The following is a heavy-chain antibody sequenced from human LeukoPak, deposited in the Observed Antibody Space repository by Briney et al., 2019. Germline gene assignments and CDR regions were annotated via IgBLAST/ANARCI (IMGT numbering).Heavy chain of an antibody. D-gene: IGHD2-21*02. J-gene: IGHJ4*02. CDR2: IKQDGREK. CDR1: GFTFSSYW. Sequence: GGSLRLSCAASGFTFSSYWMSWVRQAPGKGLEWVANIKQDGREKYYVDSVKGRFTISRDNAKNSLYLQMNSLRAEDTAVYYCAKDSSAYCGGDCSNFDYWGQGTLVTVSS. V-gene: IGHV3-7*01. CDR3: AKDSSAYCGGDCSNFDY.